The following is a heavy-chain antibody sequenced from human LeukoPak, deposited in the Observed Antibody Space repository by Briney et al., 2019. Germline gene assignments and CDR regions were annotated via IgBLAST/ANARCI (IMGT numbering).Heavy chain of an antibody. CDR1: GYSFTSYW. CDR3: ARLGLRYFDWLRDAFDI. D-gene: IGHD3-9*01. V-gene: IGHV5-51*01. CDR2: IYPGDSDT. Sequence: GESLKISCKGSGYSFTSYWIGWVRQMPGKGLEWMGIIYPGDSDTRYSPSFQGQVTISADKSISTAYLQWSSLKASDTAMYYCARLGLRYFDWLRDAFDIWGQGTMVTVSS. J-gene: IGHJ3*02.